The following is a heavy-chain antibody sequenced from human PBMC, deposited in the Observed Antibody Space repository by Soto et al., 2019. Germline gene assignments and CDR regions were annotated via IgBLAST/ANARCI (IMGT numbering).Heavy chain of an antibody. CDR1: GYSFTSYW. CDR2: IYPGDSDT. J-gene: IGHJ3*02. V-gene: IGHV5-51*01. CDR3: ARQSITELELGFAAFDI. D-gene: IGHD1-7*01. Sequence: GESLKISCKGSGYSFTSYWIDWVRQMPGKGLEWMGIIYPGDSDTRYSPSFQGQVTISADKSISTAYLQWSSLKASDTAMYYCARQSITELELGFAAFDIWGQGTMVTVSS.